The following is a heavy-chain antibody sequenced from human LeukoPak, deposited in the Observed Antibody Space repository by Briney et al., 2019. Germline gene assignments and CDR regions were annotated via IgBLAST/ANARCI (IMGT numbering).Heavy chain of an antibody. V-gene: IGHV1-69*02. CDR1: GGTFSSYT. CDR2: IIPILGIA. Sequence: GASVKVSCKASGGTFSSYTISWVRQAPGQGLEWMGRIIPILGIANYAQKFQGRVTITADKSTSTAYMKLSSLRSEDTAVYYCARPYCSSTSCYRGWFDPWGQGTLVTVSS. D-gene: IGHD2-2*02. J-gene: IGHJ5*02. CDR3: ARPYCSSTSCYRGWFDP.